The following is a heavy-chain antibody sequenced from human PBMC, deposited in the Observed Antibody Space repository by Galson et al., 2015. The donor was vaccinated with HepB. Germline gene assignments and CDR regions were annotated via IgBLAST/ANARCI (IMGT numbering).Heavy chain of an antibody. CDR3: SRARDGYNNWYDS. J-gene: IGHJ5*01. D-gene: IGHD5-24*01. V-gene: IGHV3-49*04. CDR2: IRTKAYSDAI. CDR1: GFTFSSYG. Sequence: SLRLSCAASGFTFSSYGMHWVRQAPGKGLEWVGFIRTKAYSDAIQYAASVQGRFIISRDDSKSIAYLQMNSLKTEDTAVYYCSRARDGYNNWYDSWGQGTLVTVSS.